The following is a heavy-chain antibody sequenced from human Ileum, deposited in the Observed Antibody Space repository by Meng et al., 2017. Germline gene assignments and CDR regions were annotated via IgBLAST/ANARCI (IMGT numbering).Heavy chain of an antibody. J-gene: IGHJ4*02. Sequence: QVPLVQYGAEVKKPGASVKGSCKASGYTFTSYAMHWVRQAPGQRLEWMGWINAGNGNTKYSQEFQGRVTITRDTSASTAYMELSSLRSEDTAVYYCARAYCSGGSCSFDYWGQGTLVTVSS. V-gene: IGHV1-3*01. D-gene: IGHD2-15*01. CDR2: INAGNGNT. CDR1: GYTFTSYA. CDR3: ARAYCSGGSCSFDY.